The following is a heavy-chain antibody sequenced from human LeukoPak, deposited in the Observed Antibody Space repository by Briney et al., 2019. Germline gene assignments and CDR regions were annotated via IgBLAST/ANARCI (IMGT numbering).Heavy chain of an antibody. CDR3: ARDLGDGYNYGTFDI. D-gene: IGHD5-24*01. Sequence: ASMKVSCKASGYTFTNYGISWVRQAPGQGLEWMGWISAYNGNTNYAQKLQGRVTMTTDTSTSTAYMELRSLRSDDTAVYYCARDLGDGYNYGTFDIWGQGTMVTVSS. CDR1: GYTFTNYG. J-gene: IGHJ3*02. CDR2: ISAYNGNT. V-gene: IGHV1-18*01.